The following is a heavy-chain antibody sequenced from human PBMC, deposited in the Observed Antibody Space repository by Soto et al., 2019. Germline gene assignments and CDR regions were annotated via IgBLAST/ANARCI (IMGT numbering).Heavy chain of an antibody. CDR2: ISYDGSNK. CDR1: GFTFRSYA. CDR3: ARASGYCSSTNCYVLV. D-gene: IGHD2-2*01. Sequence: RRLSCAASGFTFRSYAMHWVRQAPGKGLEWVAVISYDGSNKYYADSVKGRFTISRDNSKNTLYLQMCSLRAEDTAVYYCARASGYCSSTNCYVLVWGQGPTVTVSS. V-gene: IGHV3-30-3*01. J-gene: IGHJ6*02.